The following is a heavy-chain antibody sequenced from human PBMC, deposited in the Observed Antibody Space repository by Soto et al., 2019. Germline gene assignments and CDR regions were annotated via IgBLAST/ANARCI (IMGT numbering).Heavy chain of an antibody. Sequence: SETLSLTCTVSGGSISSGGYYWSWIRQHPGKGLEWIGYIYYSGSTYYNPSLKSRVTISVDTSKNQFSLKLSSVTAADTAVYYCAREKRMVRGVIPKTNWFDPWGQGTLVTVSS. CDR2: IYYSGST. V-gene: IGHV4-31*03. D-gene: IGHD3-10*01. J-gene: IGHJ5*02. CDR1: GGSISSGGYY. CDR3: AREKRMVRGVIPKTNWFDP.